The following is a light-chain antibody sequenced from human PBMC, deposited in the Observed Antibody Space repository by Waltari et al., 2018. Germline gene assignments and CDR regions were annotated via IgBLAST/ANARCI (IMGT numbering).Light chain of an antibody. CDR1: SSDVGGYNH. CDR3: CSYGGRYNYV. CDR2: DFT. V-gene: IGLV2-11*01. J-gene: IGLJ1*01. Sequence: QSALTQPRSVSGSPGQSVTISCTGTSSDVGGYNHVSWYQQHPGKAPTFLLYDFTKRPSGVPDRFSGSKSGNTASLTISGLQAEDEADYYCCSYGGRYNYVFGTGTEVTVL.